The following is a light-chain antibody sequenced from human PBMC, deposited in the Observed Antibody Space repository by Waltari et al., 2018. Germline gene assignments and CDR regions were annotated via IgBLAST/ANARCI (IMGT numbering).Light chain of an antibody. J-gene: IGKJ4*01. CDR2: GTV. CDR3: QQYVNSPHLT. Sequence: EIVLTQSLGTLSLSPGERATLSCRTSQSIGSAYLAWYQHKPGHPPRLLIYGTVNRATGVPDRFSGRGSWTDFTLTVSRLEPEDCGIYFCQQYVNSPHLTFGGGTKVEIK. CDR1: QSIGSAY. V-gene: IGKV3-20*01.